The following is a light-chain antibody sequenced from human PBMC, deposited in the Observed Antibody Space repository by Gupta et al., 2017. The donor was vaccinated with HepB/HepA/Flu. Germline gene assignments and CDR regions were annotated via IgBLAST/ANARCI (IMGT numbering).Light chain of an antibody. Sequence: QSALTQPASVSGSPGQSITISCTGTSSDIGGYNYVSWYQQHPGNAPKLMIYDVGYRPSGISNRFSGSKSGNTAFLTISGLQAEDEADYYCSSYTSSSTMVFGGGTKLTVL. CDR3: SSYTSSSTMV. CDR2: DVG. J-gene: IGLJ2*01. V-gene: IGLV2-14*01. CDR1: SSDIGGYNY.